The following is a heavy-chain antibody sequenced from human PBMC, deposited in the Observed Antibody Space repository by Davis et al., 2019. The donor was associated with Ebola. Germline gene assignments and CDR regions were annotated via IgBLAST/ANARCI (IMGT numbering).Heavy chain of an antibody. CDR3: ARASYYYDSSGYYHGFDY. CDR2: INPHNGNT. J-gene: IGHJ4*02. CDR1: GYTFTSYG. D-gene: IGHD3-22*01. Sequence: ASVTVSCKASGYTFTSYGISWVRQAPGQGLEWMGWINPHNGNTNYAQKLQGRATMTTDTSTSTAYMELRSLRSDDTAVYYCARASYYYDSSGYYHGFDYWGQGTLVTVSS. V-gene: IGHV1-18*04.